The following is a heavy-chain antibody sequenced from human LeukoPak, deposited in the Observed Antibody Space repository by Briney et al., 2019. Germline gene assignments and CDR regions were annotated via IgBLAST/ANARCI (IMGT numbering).Heavy chain of an antibody. Sequence: EPSQTLSLTCTVSGGSISSYYWSWIRQPPGKGLEWIGYIYYSGSTNYNPSLKSRVTISVDTSKNQFSLKLSSVTAADTAVYYCARHRYCSGGSCQYYYYYYGMDVWGQGTTVTVSS. CDR2: IYYSGST. D-gene: IGHD2-15*01. V-gene: IGHV4-59*08. CDR1: GGSISSYY. CDR3: ARHRYCSGGSCQYYYYYYGMDV. J-gene: IGHJ6*02.